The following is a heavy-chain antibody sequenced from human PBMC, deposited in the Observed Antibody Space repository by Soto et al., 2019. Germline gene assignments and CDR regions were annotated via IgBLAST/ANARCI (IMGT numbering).Heavy chain of an antibody. Sequence: GGSLRLSCAASGFTFSSYAMSWVRQAPGKGLGWVSAISGSGGRTYYADSVKGRFTISRDNSKNTLHLQMNSLRAEDTAVYYCAKGRIVGATTGGDYWGQGTLVTVSS. V-gene: IGHV3-23*01. CDR2: ISGSGGRT. D-gene: IGHD1-26*01. J-gene: IGHJ4*02. CDR1: GFTFSSYA. CDR3: AKGRIVGATTGGDY.